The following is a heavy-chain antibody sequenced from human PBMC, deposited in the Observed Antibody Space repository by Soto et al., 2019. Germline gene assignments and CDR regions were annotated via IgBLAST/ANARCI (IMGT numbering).Heavy chain of an antibody. J-gene: IGHJ4*02. CDR1: GYTFTVYY. V-gene: IGHV1-2*02. D-gene: IGHD1-26*01. CDR3: ARDLAKGGGSAGFDY. Sequence: ASVKVSCKASGYTFTVYYRHWVRQAPGQGLEWMGWINPKSGGTMYPQKFQGRVTMTWDTSISTAYMALTRLRSDDTAVYYCARDLAKGGGSAGFDYWGQRTLVTVSS. CDR2: INPKSGGT.